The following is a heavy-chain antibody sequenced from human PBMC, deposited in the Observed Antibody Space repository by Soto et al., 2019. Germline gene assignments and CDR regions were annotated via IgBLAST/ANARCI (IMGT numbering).Heavy chain of an antibody. CDR3: ASGWGYSSSWFFDY. D-gene: IGHD6-13*01. Sequence: QVQLVESGGGVVQPGRSLRLSCAASGFTFSSYGMHWVRQAPGKGLEWVAVIWYDGSNKYYADSVKGRFTISRDNSKNTLYLQMNSLRAEDTAVYYCASGWGYSSSWFFDYWGQGTLVTVSS. V-gene: IGHV3-33*01. J-gene: IGHJ4*02. CDR1: GFTFSSYG. CDR2: IWYDGSNK.